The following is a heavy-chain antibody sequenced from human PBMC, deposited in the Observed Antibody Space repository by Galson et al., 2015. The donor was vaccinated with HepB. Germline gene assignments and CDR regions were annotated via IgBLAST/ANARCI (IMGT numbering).Heavy chain of an antibody. Sequence: SLRLSCAASGFTFSSYGMHWVRQAPGKGLEWVAVISYDGSNKYCADSVKGRFTISRDNSKNTLYLQMNSLRAEDTAVYYCAKDVSDIVVVPANYGMDVWGQGTTVTVSS. CDR2: ISYDGSNK. J-gene: IGHJ6*02. D-gene: IGHD2-2*01. V-gene: IGHV3-30*18. CDR3: AKDVSDIVVVPANYGMDV. CDR1: GFTFSSYG.